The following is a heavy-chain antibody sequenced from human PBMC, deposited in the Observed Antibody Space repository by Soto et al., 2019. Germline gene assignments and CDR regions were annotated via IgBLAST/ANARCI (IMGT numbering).Heavy chain of an antibody. J-gene: IGHJ4*02. D-gene: IGHD3-16*01. Sequence: QVQLVQSGAEVKKPGASVKVSCKASGYTFTSYGISWVRQAPGQGLEWMGWISAYNGNTNYGKKVQGRVTMTTDTSTSPAYMELRILRSDDTAVYCCAREWGGWGDYWGQGTLVTVSS. CDR1: GYTFTSYG. CDR3: AREWGGWGDY. CDR2: ISAYNGNT. V-gene: IGHV1-18*01.